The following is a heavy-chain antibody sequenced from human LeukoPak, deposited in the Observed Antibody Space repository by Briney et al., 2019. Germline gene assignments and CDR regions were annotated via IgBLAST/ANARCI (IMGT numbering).Heavy chain of an antibody. Sequence: SETLSLTGSVSGGSISSFYCNWMRQPAGKGLEWIGRIYTSGTTTYNPSLKSRVTMSVDTSKNQFSLKLSSVTAADTAVYYCARESEELDYWGQGTLVTVSS. J-gene: IGHJ4*02. CDR1: GGSISSFY. CDR3: ARESEELDY. CDR2: IYTSGTT. V-gene: IGHV4-4*07. D-gene: IGHD1-1*01.